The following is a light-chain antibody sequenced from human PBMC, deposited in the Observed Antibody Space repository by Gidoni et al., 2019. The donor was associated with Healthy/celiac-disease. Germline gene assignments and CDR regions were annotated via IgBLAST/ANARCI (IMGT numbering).Light chain of an antibody. V-gene: IGKV3-15*01. J-gene: IGKJ1*01. CDR3: QQYNNWPPWT. Sequence: EIVMTQSPATLSVSPGERAPLSCRASQSVSSNLAWYQQKPGQAPRLLIYGASTRATGIPATFSGSVSGTEFTLTISSLQSEDFAVYYCQQYNNWPPWTFGQGTKVEIK. CDR2: GAS. CDR1: QSVSSN.